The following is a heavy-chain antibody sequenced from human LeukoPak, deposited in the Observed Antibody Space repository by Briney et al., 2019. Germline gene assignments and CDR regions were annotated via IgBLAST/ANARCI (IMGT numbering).Heavy chain of an antibody. CDR1: GFAFSDYS. V-gene: IGHV3-23*01. Sequence: GGSLRLSCAASGFAFSDYSMNWVRQAPGKGLEWVSDISGSGGSTYYADSVKGRFTISRDNSKNTLYLQMNSLRAEDTAVYYCAKEMADHYYDYGMDVWGQGTTVTVSS. D-gene: IGHD5-24*01. J-gene: IGHJ6*02. CDR3: AKEMADHYYDYGMDV. CDR2: ISGSGGST.